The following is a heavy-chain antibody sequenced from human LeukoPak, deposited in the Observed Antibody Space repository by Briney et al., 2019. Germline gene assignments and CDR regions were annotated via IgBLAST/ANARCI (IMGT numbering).Heavy chain of an antibody. J-gene: IGHJ4*02. Sequence: GDSLKLSCKGSGYSFTNYWIGWVRQMPGKGLDWMENIYPGASDTRYSPSFQGQVTISADKSITTAYLQWSSLKASDTAMYYCARRGYCATTTCYRLFDYWGQGTLVTVSS. CDR3: ARRGYCATTTCYRLFDY. D-gene: IGHD2-2*01. V-gene: IGHV5-51*01. CDR2: IYPGASDT. CDR1: GYSFTNYW.